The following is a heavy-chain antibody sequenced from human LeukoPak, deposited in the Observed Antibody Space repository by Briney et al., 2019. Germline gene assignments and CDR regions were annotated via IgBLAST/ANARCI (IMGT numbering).Heavy chain of an antibody. J-gene: IGHJ4*02. CDR1: GFTLSSYW. D-gene: IGHD2-15*01. Sequence: QPGGSLRLSCAASGFTLSSYWMSWVRQAPGKGLEWVANIKQDGSEEYYVDSVKGRFTISRDNAKNSLYLQMNSLRAEDTAVYYCARGADSSGGSCYSGWLDYWGQGTLVTVSS. CDR3: ARGADSSGGSCYSGWLDY. CDR2: IKQDGSEE. V-gene: IGHV3-7*01.